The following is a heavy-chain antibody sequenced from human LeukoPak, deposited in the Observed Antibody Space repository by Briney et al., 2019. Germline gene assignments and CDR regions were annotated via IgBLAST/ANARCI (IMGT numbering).Heavy chain of an antibody. CDR1: GFTFNNYA. CDR2: ITDSGGRS. Sequence: PGGSLRLSCAASGFTFNNYAMSWARQAPGRGLEWVSTITDSGGRSNYADSVKGRFTISRDNSRSTLFLQMNSLTAEDTAVYYCASRRDSCFDYWGQGALVTVSS. V-gene: IGHV3-23*01. CDR3: ASRRDSCFDY. J-gene: IGHJ4*02. D-gene: IGHD2-21*02.